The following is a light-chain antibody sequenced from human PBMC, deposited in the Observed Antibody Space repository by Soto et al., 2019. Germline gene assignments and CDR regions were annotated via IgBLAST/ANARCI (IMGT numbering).Light chain of an antibody. Sequence: DIQMTQSPSTLSGSVGDRVTITCRASQTISSWLAWYQQKPGKAPKLLIYKASTLKSGVPSGFSGSGSGTEFTLTISSLQPDDFATYYCQQCYWHWTFGQGTKVDIK. V-gene: IGKV1-5*03. CDR1: QTISSW. J-gene: IGKJ1*01. CDR2: KAS. CDR3: QQCYWHWT.